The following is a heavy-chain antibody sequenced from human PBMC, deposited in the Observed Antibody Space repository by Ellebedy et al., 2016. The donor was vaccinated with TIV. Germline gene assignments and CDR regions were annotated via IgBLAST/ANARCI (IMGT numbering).Heavy chain of an antibody. V-gene: IGHV3-30-3*01. CDR2: ISYDGSNK. CDR1: GFTFSSYA. D-gene: IGHD6-13*01. CDR3: AGSSWYTEYFQH. Sequence: PGGSLRLSCAASGFTFSSYAMAWVRQAPGKGLEWVAVISYDGSNKYYADSVKGRFTISRDNSKNTLYLQMNSLRAEDTAVYYCAGSSWYTEYFQHWGQGTLVTVSS. J-gene: IGHJ1*01.